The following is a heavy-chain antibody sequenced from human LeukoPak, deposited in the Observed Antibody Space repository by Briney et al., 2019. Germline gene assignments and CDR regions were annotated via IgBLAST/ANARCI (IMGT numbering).Heavy chain of an antibody. D-gene: IGHD3-10*01. CDR1: GFTFSDYH. Sequence: GGSLRLSRAASGFTFSDYHMSWIRQAPGKGLEWVSYISSSGSTIYYADSVKGRFTISRDNAKNSLYLQMNSLRAEDTAVYYCARWDITMVRGALYWGQGTLVTVSS. CDR3: ARWDITMVRGALY. V-gene: IGHV3-11*01. CDR2: ISSSGSTI. J-gene: IGHJ4*02.